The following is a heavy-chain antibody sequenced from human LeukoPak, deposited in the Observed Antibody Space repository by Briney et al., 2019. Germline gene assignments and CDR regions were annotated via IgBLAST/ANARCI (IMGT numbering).Heavy chain of an antibody. D-gene: IGHD2-2*01. J-gene: IGHJ5*02. CDR3: ARHGGGYCSSTSCNNWFDP. CDR1: GYSISSGYY. CDR2: TYYSGST. Sequence: SETLSLTCTVSGYSISSGYYWGWIRQPPGKGLEWIGSTYYSGSTYYNPSLKSRVTISVDTSKNQFSLKLSSVTAADTAVYYCARHGGGYCSSTSCNNWFDPWGQGTLVTVSS. V-gene: IGHV4-38-2*02.